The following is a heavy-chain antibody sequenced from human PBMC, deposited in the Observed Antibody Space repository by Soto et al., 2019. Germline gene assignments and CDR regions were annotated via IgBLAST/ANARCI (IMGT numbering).Heavy chain of an antibody. CDR3: ARAPRAAGDYYFDY. CDR1: GGSVSSGSYY. Sequence: SETLSLTCTVSGGSVSSGSYYWSLIRQPPGKGLEWIGYIYYSGSTNYNPSLKSRVTISVDTSKNQFSLKLSSVTAADTAVYYCARAPRAAGDYYFDYWGQGTPVTVSS. J-gene: IGHJ4*02. CDR2: IYYSGST. D-gene: IGHD6-25*01. V-gene: IGHV4-61*01.